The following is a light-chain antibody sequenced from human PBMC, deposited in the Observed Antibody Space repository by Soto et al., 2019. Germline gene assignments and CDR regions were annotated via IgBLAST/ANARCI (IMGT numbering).Light chain of an antibody. V-gene: IGLV1-40*01. CDR3: KSRTTRNTLV. Sequence: QSVLTQPPSVSGAPGQRVTISCTGDSSNIGTPHDVQWYQQVAGTVPKLLIYADYERPSGVPDRFSGSRSGNTASLTISGLQAEDEADYYCKSRTTRNTLVFGGGTKVTVL. J-gene: IGLJ3*02. CDR2: ADY. CDR1: SSNIGTPHD.